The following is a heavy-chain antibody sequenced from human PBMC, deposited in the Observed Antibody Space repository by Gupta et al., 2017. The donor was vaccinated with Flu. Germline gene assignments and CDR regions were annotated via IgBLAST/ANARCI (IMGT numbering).Heavy chain of an antibody. Sequence: SWVRQAPGKGLEWVSAISGSGGSTYYSDSVKGRFTISRDNSKNTLYLQMNSLRAEDTAVYYCAKDRYSSSATRFRGWFDPWGQGTLVTVSS. D-gene: IGHD6-6*01. CDR2: ISGSGGST. CDR3: AKDRYSSSATRFRGWFDP. J-gene: IGHJ5*02. V-gene: IGHV3-23*01.